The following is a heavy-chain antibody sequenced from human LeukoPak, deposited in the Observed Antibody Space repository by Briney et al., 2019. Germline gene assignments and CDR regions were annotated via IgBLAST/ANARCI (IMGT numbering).Heavy chain of an antibody. CDR3: ATPSSSSWFELSFDP. CDR2: ISGSGGST. D-gene: IGHD6-13*01. CDR1: GFTFSSYA. J-gene: IGHJ5*02. V-gene: IGHV3-23*01. Sequence: PGGSLRLSCAASGFTFSSYAMSWVRQAPGKGLEWVSAISGSGGSTYYADSVKGRFTISRHNSKNTLSLQMNSLRAEDTAVYYCATPSSSSWFELSFDPWGQGTLVTVSS.